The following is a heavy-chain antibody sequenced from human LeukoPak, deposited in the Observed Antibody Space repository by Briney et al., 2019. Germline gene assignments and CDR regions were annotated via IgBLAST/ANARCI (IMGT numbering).Heavy chain of an antibody. CDR3: ARDSGYSYGYDY. D-gene: IGHD5-18*01. Sequence: GGSLRLSCAASGFTFSSYAMSWVRQAPGKGLEWVANIKQDGSEKYYVDSVKGRFTISRDNAKNSLYLQMNSLRAEDTAVYYCARDSGYSYGYDYWGQGTLVTVSS. V-gene: IGHV3-7*01. CDR1: GFTFSSYA. J-gene: IGHJ4*02. CDR2: IKQDGSEK.